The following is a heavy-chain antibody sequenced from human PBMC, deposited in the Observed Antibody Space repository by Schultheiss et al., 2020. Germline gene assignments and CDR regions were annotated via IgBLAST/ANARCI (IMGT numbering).Heavy chain of an antibody. Sequence: SLTCVVSGFSISSGYYWGWIRQPPGKGLEWIGSIYASGGTYYNSSLESRVTISVDTSENHFSLKLNSVTAADTAVYYCARESAGYGDFDYWGQGTLVTVSS. V-gene: IGHV4-38-2*02. CDR3: ARESAGYGDFDY. D-gene: IGHD4-17*01. CDR2: IYASGGT. CDR1: GFSISSGYY. J-gene: IGHJ4*02.